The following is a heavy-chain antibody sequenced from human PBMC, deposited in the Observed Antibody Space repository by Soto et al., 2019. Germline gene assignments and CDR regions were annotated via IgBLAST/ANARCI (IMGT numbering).Heavy chain of an antibody. CDR1: GFTFSSYA. V-gene: IGHV3-30-3*01. J-gene: IGHJ4*02. CDR2: ISYDGSNK. Sequence: GESLKISCAASGFTFSSYAMHWVRQAPGKGLEWVAVISYDGSNKYYADSVKGRFTISRDNSKNTLYLQMNSLRAEDTAVYYCARVPGGSYYYFDYWGQGTLVTVSS. CDR3: ARVPGGSYYYFDY. D-gene: IGHD1-26*01.